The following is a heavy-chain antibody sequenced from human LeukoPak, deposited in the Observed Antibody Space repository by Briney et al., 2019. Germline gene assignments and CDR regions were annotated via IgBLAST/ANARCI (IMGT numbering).Heavy chain of an antibody. Sequence: SETLSLTCAVYSGSFSGYYRSWIRQPPGKGLEWIGEINHSGSTNYNPSLKSRVTISVDTSKNQFSLKLSSVTAADTAVYYCARGKGAAAWYYYGMDVWGQGSTVTVSS. CDR3: ARGKGAAAWYYYGMDV. CDR1: SGSFSGYY. D-gene: IGHD6-13*01. V-gene: IGHV4-34*01. CDR2: INHSGST. J-gene: IGHJ6*02.